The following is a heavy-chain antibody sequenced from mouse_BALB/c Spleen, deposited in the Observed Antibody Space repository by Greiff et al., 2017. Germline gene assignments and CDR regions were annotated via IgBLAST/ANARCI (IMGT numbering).Heavy chain of an antibody. V-gene: IGHV5-6-4*01. CDR1: GFTFSSYT. CDR2: ISSGGSYT. D-gene: IGHD1-1*01. Sequence: EVKVVESGGGLVKPGGSLKLSCAASGFTFSSYTMSWVRQTPEKRLEWVATISSGGSYTYYPDSVKGRFTISRDNAKNTLYLQMSSLKSEDTAMYYCTRFYGSRGDYFDYWGQGTTLTVSS. J-gene: IGHJ2*01. CDR3: TRFYGSRGDYFDY.